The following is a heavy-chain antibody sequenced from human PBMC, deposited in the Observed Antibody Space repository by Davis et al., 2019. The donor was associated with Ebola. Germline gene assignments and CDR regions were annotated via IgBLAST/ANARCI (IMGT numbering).Heavy chain of an antibody. D-gene: IGHD4-17*01. V-gene: IGHV1-69*13. CDR3: ASDADGYGDYGAFDI. CDR2: IIPIFGTA. CDR1: GGTFSSYA. J-gene: IGHJ3*02. Sequence: SVKVSCKASGGTFSSYAISWVRQAPGQGLEWMGGIIPIFGTANYAQKFQGRVTITADESTSTAYMELSSLRSEDTAVYYCASDADGYGDYGAFDIWGQGTMVTVSS.